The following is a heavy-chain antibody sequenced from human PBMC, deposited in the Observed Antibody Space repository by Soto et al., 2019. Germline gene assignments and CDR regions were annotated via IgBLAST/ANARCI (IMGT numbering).Heavy chain of an antibody. J-gene: IGHJ3*02. V-gene: IGHV4-31*03. CDR1: GGSISSGGYY. CDR3: AGSMIVVVRSRNAFDI. Sequence: QVQLQESGPGLVKPSQTLSLTCTVSGGSISSGGYYWSWIRQHPGKGLEWIGYIYYSGSTYYNPSHKSRVTISADTSKNQLSLKLSSVTAAETAVYYCAGSMIVVVRSRNAFDIWGQGTMVTVSS. D-gene: IGHD3-22*01. CDR2: IYYSGST.